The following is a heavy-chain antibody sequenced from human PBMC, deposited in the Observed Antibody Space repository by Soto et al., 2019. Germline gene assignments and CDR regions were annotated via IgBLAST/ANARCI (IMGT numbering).Heavy chain of an antibody. CDR3: ARSGYCSGGSCYSRADY. J-gene: IGHJ4*02. V-gene: IGHV4-59*01. CDR2: IYYRGST. Sequence: QVQLQESGPGLVKPSETLSLTCTVSGGSISSYYWSWIRQPPGKGLEWIGYIYYRGSTNYNPSLKGRVTISVDTSKNQFSLKLSSVTAADTAVYYCARSGYCSGGSCYSRADYWGQGTLVTVSS. CDR1: GGSISSYY. D-gene: IGHD2-15*01.